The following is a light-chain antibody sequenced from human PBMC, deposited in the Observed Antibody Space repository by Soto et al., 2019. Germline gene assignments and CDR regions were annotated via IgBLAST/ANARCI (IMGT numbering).Light chain of an antibody. CDR2: DAS. V-gene: IGKV3-11*01. CDR1: QRVSIY. CDR3: QQRISWPPT. Sequence: IVLTQSPATLSLSPGERATVSCRASQRVSIYLAWYQQKPGQAPRLLIYDASNRATGIPARLSGSGSGADFTLTISSPEPEDFAVYYCQQRISWPPTFGQGTRLESK. J-gene: IGKJ5*01.